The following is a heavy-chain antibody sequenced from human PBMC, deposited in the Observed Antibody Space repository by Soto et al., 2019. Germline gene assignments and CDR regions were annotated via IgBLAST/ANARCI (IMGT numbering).Heavy chain of an antibody. Sequence: GGSLRLSCAASGFTFISYGMHWVRQAPGKGLEWVAVISYDGSNKYYADSVKGRFTISRDNSKNTLYLQMNSLRAEDTAVYYCAKGYSYGYYYFDYWGQGTLVTVSS. V-gene: IGHV3-30*18. CDR2: ISYDGSNK. CDR1: GFTFISYG. D-gene: IGHD5-18*01. CDR3: AKGYSYGYYYFDY. J-gene: IGHJ4*02.